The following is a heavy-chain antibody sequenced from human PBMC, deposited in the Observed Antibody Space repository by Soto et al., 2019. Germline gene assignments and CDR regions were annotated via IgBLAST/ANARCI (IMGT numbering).Heavy chain of an antibody. CDR2: ISYDGSNK. J-gene: IGHJ4*02. Sequence: QVQLMESGGGVVQPGRSLRLSCAASGFTFSNYAMHWVRQAPGKGLEWVAIISYDGSNKYYADSVKGRFTISRDNSKNTLSLQMNSLRAEDTAVYYCARGVCGSGASCYAGLFDYWGQGTLVTVSS. D-gene: IGHD2-2*01. V-gene: IGHV3-30-3*01. CDR3: ARGVCGSGASCYAGLFDY. CDR1: GFTFSNYA.